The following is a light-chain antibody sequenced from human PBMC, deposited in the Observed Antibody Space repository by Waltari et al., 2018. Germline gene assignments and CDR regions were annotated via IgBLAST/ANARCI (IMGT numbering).Light chain of an antibody. CDR2: RNH. J-gene: IGLJ1*01. CDR3: AAWDNSLIAFYV. Sequence: QSVLTQPPSASGTPGQRVTISCSGSSSNIGRNYVYWYKQLPGPAPSPLIYRNHQRPPRAPDRVLGSKSCTSAPLAISGFRSEEEADYYCAAWDNSLIAFYVFGSGTKVTVL. V-gene: IGLV1-47*01. CDR1: SSNIGRNY.